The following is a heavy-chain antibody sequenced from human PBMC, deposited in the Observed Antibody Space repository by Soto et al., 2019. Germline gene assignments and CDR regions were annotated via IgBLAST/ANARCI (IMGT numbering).Heavy chain of an antibody. J-gene: IGHJ6*02. Sequence: SEPMPLTWNVSGGSIGGYYWRCIRQSPGKGLEYIGYIYYRGSTNYNSSLKSRVTMSVDTSRNQFSLKMNSVTAADTAVYYCARQQLLPFYYALDVWGQGTTVTVSS. CDR3: ARQQLLPFYYALDV. D-gene: IGHD1-26*01. CDR1: GGSIGGYY. V-gene: IGHV4-59*01. CDR2: IYYRGST.